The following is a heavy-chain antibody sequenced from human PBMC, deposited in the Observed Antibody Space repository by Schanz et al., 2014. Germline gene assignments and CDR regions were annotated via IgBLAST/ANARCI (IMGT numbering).Heavy chain of an antibody. CDR1: GFTFSRSG. CDR3: ATENWWTVEK. CDR2: IWFDGSNK. Sequence: QVQLVESGGCLVQPGRSLRLSCAASGFTFSRSGMHWVRQAPGKGLEWVAIIWFDGSNKYYADSVKGRFTISRDNSKNTLFLQMNSLTAEDTAVYYCATENWWTVEKWGQGIQVTVSP. V-gene: IGHV3-33*01. J-gene: IGHJ4*02. D-gene: IGHD2-15*01.